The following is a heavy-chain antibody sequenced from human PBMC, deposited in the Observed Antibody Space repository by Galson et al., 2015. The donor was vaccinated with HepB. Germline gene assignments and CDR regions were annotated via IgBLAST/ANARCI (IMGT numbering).Heavy chain of an antibody. CDR1: GGSFSGYY. CDR2: ITHSGST. CDR3: ARAPYYYDTKGRYFDY. V-gene: IGHV4-34*01. J-gene: IGHJ4*02. Sequence: ETLSLTCAVYGGSFSGYYWNWIRQPPGKGLEWIGEITHSGSTNYNPSLKSRITISVDTSKNQVSLTLTSVTAADTAVYYCARAPYYYDTKGRYFDYWGQGTLVTVSS. D-gene: IGHD3-22*01.